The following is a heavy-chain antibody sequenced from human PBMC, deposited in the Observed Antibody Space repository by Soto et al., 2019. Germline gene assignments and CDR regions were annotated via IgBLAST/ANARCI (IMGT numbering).Heavy chain of an antibody. D-gene: IGHD3-22*01. CDR3: TRAYDSSGYYYIFDY. CDR2: ISPSGGST. J-gene: IGHJ4*02. V-gene: IGHV1-46*01. Sequence: ASVKVSCKASGYTFTSYYMHWVRQAPGQGLEWMGIISPSGGSTSYAQKFQGRVTMTRDTSTSTVYMELSSLRSEDTAVYYCTRAYDSSGYYYIFDYWGQGTLVTVSS. CDR1: GYTFTSYY.